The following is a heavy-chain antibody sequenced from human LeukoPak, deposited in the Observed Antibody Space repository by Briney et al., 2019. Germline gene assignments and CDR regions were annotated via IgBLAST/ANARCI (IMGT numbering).Heavy chain of an antibody. CDR3: ARETVIVGATYFDY. CDR1: GFTFSSYG. D-gene: IGHD1-26*01. Sequence: GGSLRLSCAASGFTFSSYGMHWVRQAPGKGLEWVAVIWYDGSNKYYADSVKGRFTISRDNSKNTLYLQMNSLRAEDTAVYYYARETVIVGATYFDYWGQGTLVTVSS. V-gene: IGHV3-33*01. CDR2: IWYDGSNK. J-gene: IGHJ4*02.